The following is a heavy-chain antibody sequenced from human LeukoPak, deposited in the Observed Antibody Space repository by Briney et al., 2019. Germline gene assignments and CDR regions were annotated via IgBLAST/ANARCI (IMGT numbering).Heavy chain of an antibody. V-gene: IGHV3-23*01. CDR2: IGGRDGST. CDR1: GFTFSSYG. D-gene: IGHD2-15*01. J-gene: IGHJ4*02. Sequence: GGSLRLSCAASGFTFSSYGMSWVRQAPGKGLEWVSAIGGRDGSTYYADSVKGRFTISRDNSKNTLYVQMNSLRAEDTAVYYCARAGGSGDFDCWGQGTLVTVSS. CDR3: ARAGGSGDFDC.